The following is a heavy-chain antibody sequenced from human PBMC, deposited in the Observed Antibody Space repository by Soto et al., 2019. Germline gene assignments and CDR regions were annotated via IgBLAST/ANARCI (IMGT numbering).Heavy chain of an antibody. V-gene: IGHV1-3*01. J-gene: IGHJ4*02. CDR1: GYPFSNYA. CDR2: INPGEINT. CDR3: ARILRAITIFGVAHPGYY. Sequence: XAVKVSCKASGYPFSNYAIHWVRQSPGQSLEWMGWINPGEINTRYSQKFQGRVTITSDRSANTAYMELSSLKSEDTAVYYCARILRAITIFGVAHPGYYCGQGTRVTVSS. D-gene: IGHD3-3*01.